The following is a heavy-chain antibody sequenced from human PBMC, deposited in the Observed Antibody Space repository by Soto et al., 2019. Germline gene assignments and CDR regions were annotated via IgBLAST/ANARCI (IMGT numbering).Heavy chain of an antibody. CDR3: VRGGYSSSWDRLDP. Sequence: PGGSLRLSCTASGSTFPNYPMHWVRQAPDKGLEWVAVISHDVVTKNSADSVKGRFTISRDNSRNTLYLQMNSLRIEDTAMYYCVRGGYSSSWDRLDPWGQGTLVTFSS. V-gene: IGHV3-30-3*01. D-gene: IGHD4-4*01. CDR2: ISHDVVTK. J-gene: IGHJ5*02. CDR1: GSTFPNYP.